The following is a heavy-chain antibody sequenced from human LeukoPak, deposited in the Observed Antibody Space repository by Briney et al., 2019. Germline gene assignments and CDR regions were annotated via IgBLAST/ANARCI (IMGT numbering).Heavy chain of an antibody. V-gene: IGHV1-58*01. J-gene: IGHJ2*01. D-gene: IGHD2-21*02. Sequence: GASVKVSCKASGFTFTSSAVQWVRQARGQRLEWIGWIVVGSGNTNYAQKFQERVTITRDMSTSTAYMELSSLRSEDTAVYYCAKGPVAYCGGDCYYNHWYFDLWGRGTLVTVSS. CDR1: GFTFTSSA. CDR3: AKGPVAYCGGDCYYNHWYFDL. CDR2: IVVGSGNT.